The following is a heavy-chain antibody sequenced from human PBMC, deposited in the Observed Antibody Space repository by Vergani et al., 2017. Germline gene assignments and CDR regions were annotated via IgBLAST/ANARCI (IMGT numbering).Heavy chain of an antibody. CDR2: ISGHGDRT. V-gene: IGHV3-23*01. D-gene: IGHD2/OR15-2a*01. CDR1: GFTFSNSA. J-gene: IGHJ4*02. Sequence: EVHLLESGGGQVEAGGSLRLSCVASGFTFSNSAMSWVRQTSGKGLEWVSAISGHGDRTYYADSVKGRFTISRDYSKNTVYLQMNSLKAEDRATYYCAREERSNTSPFVGDWGQGTLVTV. CDR3: AREERSNTSPFVGD.